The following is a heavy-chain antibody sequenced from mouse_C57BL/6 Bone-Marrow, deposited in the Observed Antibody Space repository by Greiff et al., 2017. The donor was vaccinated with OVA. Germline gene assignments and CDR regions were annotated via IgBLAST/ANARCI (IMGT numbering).Heavy chain of an antibody. V-gene: IGHV14-4*01. CDR3: TTSYYGSRTYFDY. CDR1: GFNIKDDY. CDR2: IDPENGDT. J-gene: IGHJ2*01. Sequence: EVQLQQSGAELVRPGASVKLSCTASGFNIKDDYMHWVKQRPEQGLEWIGWIDPENGDTEYASKFQGKATITADTSSNTAYLQLSSLTSEDTAVYYCTTSYYGSRTYFDYWGRGTTLTVSS. D-gene: IGHD1-1*01.